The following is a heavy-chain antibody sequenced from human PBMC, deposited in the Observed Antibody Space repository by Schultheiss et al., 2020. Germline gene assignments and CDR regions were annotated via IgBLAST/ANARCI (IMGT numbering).Heavy chain of an antibody. CDR2: IGTAGDT. J-gene: IGHJ6*02. Sequence: GGSLRLSCAASGFTFSSYDMHWVRQATGKGLEWVSAIGTAGDTYYPGSVKGRFTISRENAKNTLYLQMNSLRAEDTAVYYCANPLHTAMVLGLDAYYYGMDVWGQGTTVTVSS. CDR1: GFTFSSYD. V-gene: IGHV3-13*01. CDR3: ANPLHTAMVLGLDAYYYGMDV. D-gene: IGHD5-18*01.